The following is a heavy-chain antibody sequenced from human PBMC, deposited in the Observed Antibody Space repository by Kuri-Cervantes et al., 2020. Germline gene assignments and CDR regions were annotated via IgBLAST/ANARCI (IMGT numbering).Heavy chain of an antibody. CDR2: ISYDGSNK. Sequence: GGSLRLSCAASGFTFSSYGMHWVRQAPGKGLEWVAVISYDGSNKYYADSVKGRFTISRDNSKNTLYLQMNSLRAEDTAVYYCARVEWELRPGWFDPWGQGTLVTVSS. CDR1: GFTFSSYG. J-gene: IGHJ5*02. CDR3: ARVEWELRPGWFDP. D-gene: IGHD1-26*01. V-gene: IGHV3-30*03.